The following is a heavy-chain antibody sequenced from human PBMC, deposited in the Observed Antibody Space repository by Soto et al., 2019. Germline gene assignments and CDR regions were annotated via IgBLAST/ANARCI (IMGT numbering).Heavy chain of an antibody. D-gene: IGHD4-4*01. V-gene: IGHV4-59*08. J-gene: IGHJ5*02. CDR2: IYYSGST. CDR1: GGSISRYY. Sequence: SEALSVTCTVSGGSISRYYWSWIRQPPGKGLEWIGYIYYSGSTNYNPSLKSRVTISVDTSKNQFSLKLSSVTAADTAVYYCARGSDYSENWFDPWGQGTLVTVSS. CDR3: ARGSDYSENWFDP.